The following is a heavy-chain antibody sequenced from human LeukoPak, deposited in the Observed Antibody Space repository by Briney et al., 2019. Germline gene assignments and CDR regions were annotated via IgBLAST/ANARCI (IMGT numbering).Heavy chain of an antibody. CDR2: ISYNGHYE. CDR1: GFTFSNFG. J-gene: IGHJ4*02. CDR3: ARRAGGYSHPYDY. D-gene: IGHD4-23*01. V-gene: IGHV3-30*03. Sequence: PGGSLRLSCVASGFTFSNFGVHWVRQAPGKGLEWVAVISYNGHYEYYGESVKGRFTISRDNSKNTLYLQMNSLRAEDTAVYYCARRAGGYSHPYDYWGQGTLVTVSS.